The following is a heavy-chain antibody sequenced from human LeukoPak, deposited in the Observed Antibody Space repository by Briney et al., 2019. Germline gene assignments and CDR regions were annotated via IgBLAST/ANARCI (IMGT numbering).Heavy chain of an antibody. D-gene: IGHD2-15*01. CDR3: ARRYCSGGSCYLGDWFDP. Sequence: SETLSLTCTVSGGSISSYYWSWIRQPPGKGLEWIGYIYYSGSTNYNPSLKSRVTISVDTSKNQFSLKLGSVTAADTAVYYCARRYCSGGSCYLGDWFDPWGQGTLVTVSS. V-gene: IGHV4-59*01. CDR1: GGSISSYY. J-gene: IGHJ5*02. CDR2: IYYSGST.